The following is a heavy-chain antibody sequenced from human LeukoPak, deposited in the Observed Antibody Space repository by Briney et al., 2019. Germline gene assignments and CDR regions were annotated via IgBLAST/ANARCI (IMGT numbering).Heavy chain of an antibody. V-gene: IGHV3-23*01. CDR3: ANDFWSGYYQY. J-gene: IGHJ4*02. CDR2: IIGSGGST. Sequence: PGGSLRLSCAASGFTFSSYAMSWVRQAPGKGLEWVSAIIGSGGSTYYADSVKGRFTISRDNSKNTLYLQMNSLRAEDTAVYYCANDFWSGYYQYWGQGTLVTVSS. CDR1: GFTFSSYA. D-gene: IGHD3-3*01.